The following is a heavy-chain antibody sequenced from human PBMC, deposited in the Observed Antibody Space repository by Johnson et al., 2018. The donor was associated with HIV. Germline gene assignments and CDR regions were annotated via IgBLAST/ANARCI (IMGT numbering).Heavy chain of an antibody. D-gene: IGHD6-13*01. V-gene: IGHV3-15*02. J-gene: IGHJ3*02. CDR1: GFTFSNAW. Sequence: VQVVESGGALVNPGGSLRLSCAASGFTFSNAWMSWVRQAPGKGLEWVGRIKTTSAGGTIDYAAPVKGRFTISRDDSKNILYLEMNSLKTEDTAVYYCTTTAFIKAAGGTLPLDIWGQGTMVTVSS. CDR2: IKTTSAGGTI. CDR3: TTTAFIKAAGGTLPLDI.